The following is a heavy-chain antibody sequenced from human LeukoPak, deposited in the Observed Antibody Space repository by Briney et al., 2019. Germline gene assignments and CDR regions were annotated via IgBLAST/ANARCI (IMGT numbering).Heavy chain of an antibody. V-gene: IGHV3-7*03. D-gene: IGHD3-22*01. CDR3: AKDLRSIVVVIKYYFDY. CDR2: IKQDGSEK. CDR1: GFTFSSYW. Sequence: GGSLRLSCAASGFTFSSYWMSWVRQAPGKGLEWVANIKQDGSEKYYVDSVKGRFTISRDNAKNSLYLQMNSLRAEDTAVYYCAKDLRSIVVVIKYYFDYWGQGTLVTVSS. J-gene: IGHJ4*02.